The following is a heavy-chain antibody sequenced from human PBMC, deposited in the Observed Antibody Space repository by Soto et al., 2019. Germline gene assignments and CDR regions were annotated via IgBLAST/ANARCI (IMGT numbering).Heavy chain of an antibody. CDR3: ARNLPYSKLAPDYYYGMDV. Sequence: QVQLVESGGGVVQPGRSLRLSCAASGFTFSSYAMHWVRQAPGKGLEWVAVISYDGSNKYYADSVKGRFTISRDNSKNTLYLQMNSLRAEDTAVYYCARNLPYSKLAPDYYYGMDVWGQGTTVTVSS. D-gene: IGHD6-13*01. CDR2: ISYDGSNK. CDR1: GFTFSSYA. J-gene: IGHJ6*02. V-gene: IGHV3-30-3*01.